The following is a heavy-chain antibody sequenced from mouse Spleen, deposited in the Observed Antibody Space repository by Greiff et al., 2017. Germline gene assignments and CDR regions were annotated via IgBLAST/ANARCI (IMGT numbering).Heavy chain of an antibody. J-gene: IGHJ3*01. Sequence: QVQLQQPGAELVRPGSSVKLSCKASGYTFTSYWMHWVKQRPIQGLEWIGNIDPSDSETHYNQKFKDKATLTVDKSSSTAYMQLSSLTSEDSAVYYCARSGGYYGFAYWGQGTLVTVSA. CDR1: GYTFTSYW. CDR3: ARSGGYYGFAY. CDR2: IDPSDSET. D-gene: IGHD2-3*01. V-gene: IGHV1-52*01.